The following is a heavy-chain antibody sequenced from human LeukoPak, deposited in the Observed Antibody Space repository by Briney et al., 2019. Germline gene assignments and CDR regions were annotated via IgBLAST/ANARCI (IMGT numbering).Heavy chain of an antibody. J-gene: IGHJ4*02. Sequence: GGSLRLSCAASGFTFSSYWMTWVRQAPGKGLEWVATIQQDGSEKYYVDAVKGRFTISRDNAKNSVSLQMNSLRAEDTAVYYCARDRYYYAAGSYYRYFEYWGQGTLVTVSS. CDR2: IQQDGSEK. V-gene: IGHV3-7*03. CDR3: ARDRYYYAAGSYYRYFEY. CDR1: GFTFSSYW. D-gene: IGHD3-10*01.